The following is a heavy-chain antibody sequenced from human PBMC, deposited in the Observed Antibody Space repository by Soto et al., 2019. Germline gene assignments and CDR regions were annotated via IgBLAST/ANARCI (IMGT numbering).Heavy chain of an antibody. CDR3: AVGLYGSGSYRYYYGMDV. V-gene: IGHV4-34*01. CDR2: INHSGST. J-gene: IGHJ6*02. D-gene: IGHD3-10*01. Sequence: SETLSLTCAVYGGSFSGYYWSWIRQPPGKGLEWIGEINHSGSTNYNPSLKSRVTISVDTSKNHFSLKLSSVTAADTAVYYCAVGLYGSGSYRYYYGMDVWGQGTTVTVSS. CDR1: GGSFSGYY.